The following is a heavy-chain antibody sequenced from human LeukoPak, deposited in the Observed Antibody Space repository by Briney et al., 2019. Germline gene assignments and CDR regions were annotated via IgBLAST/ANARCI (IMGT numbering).Heavy chain of an antibody. CDR3: ARAWSCSGGSCYAED. Sequence: GESLKISWKGSGYSFNMYWIGWVRQMPRKGLEWVGIIYPGDSDTRYGPSFQGQVTISADKSISTAYLQWSSLKPSDTAMYFCARAWSCSGGSCYAEDWGRGTLVTVSS. D-gene: IGHD2-15*01. CDR2: IYPGDSDT. J-gene: IGHJ4*02. CDR1: GYSFNMYW. V-gene: IGHV5-51*01.